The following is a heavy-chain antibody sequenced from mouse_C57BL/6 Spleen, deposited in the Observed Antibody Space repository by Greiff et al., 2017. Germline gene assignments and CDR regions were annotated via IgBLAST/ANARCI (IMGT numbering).Heavy chain of an antibody. CDR1: GYSITSGYY. Sequence: EVQLQESGPGLVKPSQSLSLTCSVTGYSITSGYYWNWIRQFPGNKLEWMGYISYDGSNNYNPSLKNRISITRDTSKNQFFLKLNSVTTEDTATYYCARAPYGSWYFDVWGTGTTVTVSS. V-gene: IGHV3-6*01. D-gene: IGHD1-1*01. CDR2: ISYDGSN. CDR3: ARAPYGSWYFDV. J-gene: IGHJ1*03.